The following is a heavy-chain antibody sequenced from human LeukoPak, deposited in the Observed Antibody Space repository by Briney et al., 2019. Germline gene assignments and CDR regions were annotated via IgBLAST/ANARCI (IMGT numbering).Heavy chain of an antibody. CDR1: GGSISSSSYY. Sequence: SSETLSLTCTVSGGSISSSSYYWGWIRQPPGKGLEWIGSIYYSGSTNYNPSLKSRVTISVDTSKNQFSLKLSSVTAADTAVYYCARGAWVAATPSDYWGQGTLVTVSS. CDR2: IYYSGST. V-gene: IGHV4-39*07. D-gene: IGHD2-15*01. CDR3: ARGAWVAATPSDY. J-gene: IGHJ4*02.